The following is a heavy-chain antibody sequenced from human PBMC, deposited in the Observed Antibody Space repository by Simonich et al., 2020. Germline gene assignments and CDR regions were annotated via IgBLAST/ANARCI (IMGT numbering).Heavy chain of an antibody. J-gene: IGHJ3*02. D-gene: IGHD1-1*01. V-gene: IGHV5-51*01. CDR3: ARQLNDFDI. Sequence: EVQLVQSGAEVKRPGESLKISCKGSGYSVTSYWIGGVRRLPGKGLEWRGFTYPCDSNTRYGPSFQGQVTISADKSISTAYLQWSSLKASDTAMYYCARQLNDFDIWGQGTMVTVSS. CDR2: TYPCDSNT. CDR1: GYSVTSYW.